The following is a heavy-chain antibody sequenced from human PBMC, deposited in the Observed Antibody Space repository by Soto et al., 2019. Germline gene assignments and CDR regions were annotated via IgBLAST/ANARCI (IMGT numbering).Heavy chain of an antibody. V-gene: IGHV1-3*01. D-gene: IGHD4-17*01. CDR1: GYTFTNYA. CDR2: LNAGNGNT. Sequence: ASVKVSCKASGYTFTNYAIYWVRQAPGQRLEWLGWLNAGNGNTQYSQKFQGRVTITRDTSASTAYMELSSLRSEDTAVYYCARSDGPLGDDWGQGSLVIVSS. CDR3: ARSDGPLGDD. J-gene: IGHJ4*02.